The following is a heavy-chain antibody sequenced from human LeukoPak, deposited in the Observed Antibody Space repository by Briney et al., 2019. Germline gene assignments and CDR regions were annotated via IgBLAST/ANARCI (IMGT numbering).Heavy chain of an antibody. Sequence: ASVKVSCKASGYTFTSYGISWVRQAPGQGLEWMGWISAYNGHTNYAQKFQGRVTMTRDTSISTAYMELSRLRSDDTAVYYCARDYCSGGSCYFDYWGQGTLVTVSS. CDR2: ISAYNGHT. V-gene: IGHV1-18*01. J-gene: IGHJ4*02. CDR1: GYTFTSYG. CDR3: ARDYCSGGSCYFDY. D-gene: IGHD2-15*01.